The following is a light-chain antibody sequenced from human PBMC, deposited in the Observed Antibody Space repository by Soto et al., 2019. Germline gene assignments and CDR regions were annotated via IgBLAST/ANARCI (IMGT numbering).Light chain of an antibody. CDR2: NAS. J-gene: IGKJ1*01. CDR3: RRSYSNCQT. Sequence: DIHMNQSRSTLGGSVRGRVTITFRANQPMSSWLAWYQQKPGKAPHLLVYNASTLKSVAPSRFSGSGGGTEFTLTISTLQPEDVATCYCRRSYSNCQTVGQGT. CDR1: QPMSSW. V-gene: IGKV1-5*03.